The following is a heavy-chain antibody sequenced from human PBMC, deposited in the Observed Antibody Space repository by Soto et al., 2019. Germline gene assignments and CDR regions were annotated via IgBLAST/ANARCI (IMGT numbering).Heavy chain of an antibody. CDR3: ARDLGPTYYYGSGTPNWFDP. J-gene: IGHJ5*02. CDR1: GYTFTSYG. CDR2: ISAYNGNT. V-gene: IGHV1-18*04. Sequence: GASVKVSCKASGYTFTSYGISWVRQAPGQGLEWMGWISAYNGNTNYAQKLQGRVTMTTDTSTSTAYMELRSLRSDDTAVYYCARDLGPTYYYGSGTPNWFDPWGQGTLVTVSS. D-gene: IGHD3-10*01.